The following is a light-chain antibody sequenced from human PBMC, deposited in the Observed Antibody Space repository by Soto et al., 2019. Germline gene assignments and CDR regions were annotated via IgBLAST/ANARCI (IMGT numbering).Light chain of an antibody. J-gene: IGKJ1*01. CDR1: QSVSSSY. Sequence: EIVLTQSPGILSSSPGERATLSCRASQSVSSSYLAWYQQKPGQAPRLLIYGASSRATGIPDRFSGSGSGTDFTLTISRLEPEDFAVYYCQQYGSSPPWTFGQGTKVEIK. CDR3: QQYGSSPPWT. V-gene: IGKV3-20*01. CDR2: GAS.